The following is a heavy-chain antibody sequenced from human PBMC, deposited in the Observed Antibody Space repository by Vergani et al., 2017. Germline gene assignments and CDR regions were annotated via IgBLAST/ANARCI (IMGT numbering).Heavy chain of an antibody. CDR1: GGSISSYY. J-gene: IGHJ5*02. V-gene: IGHV4-59*01. CDR2: IYYSGST. D-gene: IGHD6-19*01. CDR3: AREVYSSGWYNXFDP. Sequence: QVQLQESGPGLVKPSETLSLTCTVSGGSISSYYWSWIRQPPGKGLEWIGYIYYSGSTNYNPSLKSRVTISVDTSKNQFSLKLSSVTAADTAVYYCAREVYSSGWYNXFDPWGQGTLVTVSS.